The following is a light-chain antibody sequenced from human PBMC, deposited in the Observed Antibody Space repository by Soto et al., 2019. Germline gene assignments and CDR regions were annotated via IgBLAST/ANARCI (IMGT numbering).Light chain of an antibody. J-gene: IGLJ1*01. CDR1: GSDVGDYDY. CDR3: GSYTSSQAYV. V-gene: IGLV2-14*01. Sequence: QSALTQPASVSGSPGESITISCTGTGSDVGDYDYVSWYQHHPGKAPKLMIYEVSNRPSGVSNRFSGSKSGNTASLTISGLQAEDEADYFCGSYTSSQAYVFGTGTKVTVL. CDR2: EVS.